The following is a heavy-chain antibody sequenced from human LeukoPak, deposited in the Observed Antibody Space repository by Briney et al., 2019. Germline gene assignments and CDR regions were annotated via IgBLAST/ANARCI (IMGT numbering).Heavy chain of an antibody. CDR2: IRYVGINK. CDR1: GFTFSTYG. J-gene: IGHJ5*02. V-gene: IGHV3-30*02. Sequence: QTGGSLRLSCAASGFTFSTYGMHWVRQAPGKGLEWVSFIRYVGINKYYADSVKGRFTISRDNSKNTLYLQMNSLRAEDTAVYYCARDHQRYSSSPGFDPWGQGTLVTVSS. CDR3: ARDHQRYSSSPGFDP. D-gene: IGHD6-13*01.